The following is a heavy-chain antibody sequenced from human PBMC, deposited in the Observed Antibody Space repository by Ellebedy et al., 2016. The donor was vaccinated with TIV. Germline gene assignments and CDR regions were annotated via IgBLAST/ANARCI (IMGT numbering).Heavy chain of an antibody. CDR2: LNPKNGGT. J-gene: IGHJ4*02. Sequence: AASVKVSCKASGYTFTGYSIHWLRQSPGPLREWRGVLNPKNGGTNYAQKFQGRVTMTRDTSISTAYMELSWLRSDDTAVDYCARDGACGGYCYGDNYWGQGSLVTVAS. CDR1: GYTFTGYS. CDR3: ARDGACGGYCYGDNY. V-gene: IGHV1-2*02. D-gene: IGHD2-21*02.